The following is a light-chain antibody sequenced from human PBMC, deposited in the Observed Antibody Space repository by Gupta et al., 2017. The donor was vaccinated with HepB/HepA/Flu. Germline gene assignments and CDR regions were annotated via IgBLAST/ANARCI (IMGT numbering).Light chain of an antibody. V-gene: IGKV1-33*01. CDR2: DAS. J-gene: IGKJ4*01. CDR1: QDISNY. CDR3: QQDYNLPLT. Sequence: DIQMTQSPSSLSASVGDRVTITCQASQDISNYLNWYQQKPGKAPKLLIYDASNLETGVPSRFSGSGSGTXFTFTIXSLQPEDFATYYCQQDYNLPLTFGXGTKVEIK.